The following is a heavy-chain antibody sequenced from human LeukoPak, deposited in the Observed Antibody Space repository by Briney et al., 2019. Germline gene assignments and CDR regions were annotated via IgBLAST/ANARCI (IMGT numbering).Heavy chain of an antibody. CDR2: ISSSSSYI. V-gene: IGHV3-21*01. J-gene: IGHJ5*02. Sequence: PGGSLRLSCAASGFTFSSYSMNWVRQAPGKGPEWVSSISSSSSYIYYADSVKGRFTISRDNAKNSLYLQMNSLRAEDTAVYYCAIYGSGSQGWFDPWGQGTLVTVSS. CDR3: AIYGSGSQGWFDP. CDR1: GFTFSSYS. D-gene: IGHD3-10*01.